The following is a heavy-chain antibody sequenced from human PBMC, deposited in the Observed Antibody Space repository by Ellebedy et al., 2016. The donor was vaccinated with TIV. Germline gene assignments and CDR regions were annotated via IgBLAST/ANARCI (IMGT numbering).Heavy chain of an antibody. CDR1: GFTFSAYS. V-gene: IGHV3-48*04. D-gene: IGHD4-23*01. Sequence: GESLKISCAVSGFTFSAYSMNWVRQAPGKGLEWVSYISTGSSTIYYADSVKGRFTISRDNAKNSLYLQMNSLRAKDTAVYYCARDASVYGGSVYWYFDLWGRGTLVGVSS. CDR3: ARDASVYGGSVYWYFDL. J-gene: IGHJ2*01. CDR2: ISTGSSTI.